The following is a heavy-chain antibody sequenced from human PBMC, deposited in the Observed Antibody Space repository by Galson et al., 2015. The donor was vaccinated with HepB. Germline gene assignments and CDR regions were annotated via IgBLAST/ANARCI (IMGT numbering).Heavy chain of an antibody. CDR1: GFTFTSSA. Sequence: SVKVSCKASGFTFTSSAVQWVRQARGQRLEWIGWIVVGSGNTNYAQKFQERVTITRDMSTSTAYMELSSLRSEDTAVYYCAADSRGRGVYGMDVWGQGTTVTVSS. D-gene: IGHD2-2*01. CDR2: IVVGSGNT. V-gene: IGHV1-58*01. J-gene: IGHJ6*02. CDR3: AADSRGRGVYGMDV.